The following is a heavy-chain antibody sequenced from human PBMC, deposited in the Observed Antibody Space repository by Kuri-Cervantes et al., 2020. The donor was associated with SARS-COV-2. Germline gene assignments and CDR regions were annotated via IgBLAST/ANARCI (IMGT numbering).Heavy chain of an antibody. Sequence: SETLSLTCTVSGGSISNDYWNYYCNWIRQPAGKGLEWIGRIYTSGSTNYNPSLKSRVTMSVDTSKNQFSLKLSSVTAADTAVYYCARDVPQGSSGYLAYYYYYYMDVWGKGTTVTVSS. CDR3: ARDVPQGSSGYLAYYYYYYMDV. V-gene: IGHV4-4*07. CDR1: GGSISNDYWNYY. J-gene: IGHJ6*03. D-gene: IGHD3-22*01. CDR2: IYTSGST.